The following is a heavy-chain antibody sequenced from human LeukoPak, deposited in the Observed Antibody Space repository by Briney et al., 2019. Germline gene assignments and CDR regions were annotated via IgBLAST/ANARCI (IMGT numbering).Heavy chain of an antibody. CDR3: AREVGGFDC. CDR1: GFTFSSYA. V-gene: IGHV3-23*01. Sequence: GGSLRLSCAASGFTFSSYAMSWVRQAPGKGLEWVSAISGSGGSTYYADSVKGRFTISRDNSKNSLYLEVNSLRAEDTALYYCAREVGGFDCWGQGTLVTVSS. D-gene: IGHD3-16*01. CDR2: ISGSGGST. J-gene: IGHJ4*02.